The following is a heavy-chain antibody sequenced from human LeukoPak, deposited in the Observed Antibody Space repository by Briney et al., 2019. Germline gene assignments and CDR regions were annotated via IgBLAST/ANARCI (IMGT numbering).Heavy chain of an antibody. CDR1: GYTYTGHT. Sequence: ASVKVSSTASGYTYTGHTIHWVRSAPGQGLEWIGWINPNSARTNYAQKFPGRVTMTRDTSITTAYMELSRLRSDATAGYYSPRTLGAGDGGKPLSPPFAYWGQGTLTTVSS. D-gene: IGHD4-23*01. CDR2: INPNSART. V-gene: IGHV1-2*02. J-gene: IGHJ4*02. CDR3: PRTLGAGDGGKPLSPPFAY.